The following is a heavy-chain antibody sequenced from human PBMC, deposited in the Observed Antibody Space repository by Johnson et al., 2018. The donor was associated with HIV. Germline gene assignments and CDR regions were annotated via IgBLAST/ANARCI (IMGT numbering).Heavy chain of an antibody. CDR2: IRSKAYGGTT. Sequence: VQLLESGGGLVQPGRSLRLSCTASGFTFGDYAMSWVRQAPGKGLEWVGFIRSKAYGGTTEYAASVKGRFTISRDDSKSIAYLQMNSLKTEDTGVLGAFDIWGQGTMVTVSS. J-gene: IGHJ3*02. CDR3: FDI. V-gene: IGHV3-49*04. CDR1: GFTFGDYA.